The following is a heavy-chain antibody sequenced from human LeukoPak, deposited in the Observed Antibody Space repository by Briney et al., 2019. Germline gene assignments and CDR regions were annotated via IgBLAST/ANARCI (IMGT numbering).Heavy chain of an antibody. CDR2: IYNSGGT. J-gene: IGHJ3*02. Sequence: PSETLSLTCAVSGASIRSYDWSWIRQPPGKGLEWIGGIYNSGGTNDNPSLKSRVSISLDTSKNQFSLTLTSVTAADTAVYFCARDRPAEKMSVWFGGPPAGLDPFNIWGQGKMVIFSS. CDR1: GASIRSYD. D-gene: IGHD3-10*01. CDR3: ARDRPAEKMSVWFGGPPAGLDPFNI. V-gene: IGHV4-59*01.